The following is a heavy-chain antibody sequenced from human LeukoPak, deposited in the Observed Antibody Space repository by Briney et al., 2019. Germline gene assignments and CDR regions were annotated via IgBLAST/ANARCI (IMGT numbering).Heavy chain of an antibody. CDR3: ARLLYYYESSGYTSGPDAFDI. CDR2: IYPGDSDT. Sequence: GESLKMSCRGSGYSFTSYWIGWVRQMPGKGLEWMGIIYPGDSDTRYSPSFQGQVTISADKSISTAYLQWSSLKASDTAMYYCARLLYYYESSGYTSGPDAFDIWGQGTMVTVSS. CDR1: GYSFTSYW. J-gene: IGHJ3*02. D-gene: IGHD3-22*01. V-gene: IGHV5-51*01.